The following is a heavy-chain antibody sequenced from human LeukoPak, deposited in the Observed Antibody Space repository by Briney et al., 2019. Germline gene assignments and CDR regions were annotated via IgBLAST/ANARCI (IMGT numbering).Heavy chain of an antibody. V-gene: IGHV5-51*01. D-gene: IGHD3-22*01. CDR2: IYPGNSDT. CDR3: ARLIYYDSSAYYYDAFDI. CDR1: GYIFTTYW. Sequence: GESLKISCRGSGYIFTTYWIGWVRQTPGKGLEWMGLIYPGNSDTRYSPSFQGQVTISADKSISTAYLQWSSLKASDTAMYYCARLIYYDSSAYYYDAFDIWGQGTMVTVSS. J-gene: IGHJ3*02.